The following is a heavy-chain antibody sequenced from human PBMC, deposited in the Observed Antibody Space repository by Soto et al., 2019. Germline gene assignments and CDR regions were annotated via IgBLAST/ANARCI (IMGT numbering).Heavy chain of an antibody. CDR1: GFTFSSYS. J-gene: IGHJ6*02. CDR2: ISTSDSHI. V-gene: IGHV3-21*01. D-gene: IGHD1-26*01. Sequence: EVQLVESGGGLVKPGGSLRLSCAVSGFTFSSYSMNWVRQAPGKGLEWVSSISTSDSHIYYADSVKGRFTISRDNAKNSLYLQMNSLRAEDTAVYYCARGEQWLVRGYSGSYLYYCGMDVWGQGTTVTVSS. CDR3: ARGEQWLVRGYSGSYLYYCGMDV.